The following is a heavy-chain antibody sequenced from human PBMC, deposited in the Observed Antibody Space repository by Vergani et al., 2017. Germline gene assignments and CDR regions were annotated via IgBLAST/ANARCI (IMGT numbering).Heavy chain of an antibody. J-gene: IGHJ5*02. Sequence: QVQLVQSGAEVKKPGASVKVSCKASGYTFTSYYMHWVRQAPGQGLEWMGIINPSGGSTSYAQKFQGRVTMTTDTSTSTAYMELRSLRSDDTAVYYCARASGEEWSNWFDPWGQGTLVTVSS. CDR1: GYTFTSYY. CDR3: ARASGEEWSNWFDP. V-gene: IGHV1-46*01. D-gene: IGHD3-3*01. CDR2: INPSGGST.